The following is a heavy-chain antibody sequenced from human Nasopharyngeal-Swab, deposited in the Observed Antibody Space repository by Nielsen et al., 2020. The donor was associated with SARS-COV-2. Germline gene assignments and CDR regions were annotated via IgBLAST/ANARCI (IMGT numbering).Heavy chain of an antibody. J-gene: IGHJ5*02. D-gene: IGHD3-22*01. V-gene: IGHV3-49*03. CDR2: IRSKYYGGTP. CDR1: GFTFGDYA. Sequence: GESLKISCKASGFTFGDYAMSWFRQAPGKELEWVGFIRSKYYGGTPEYAASVKGRLTISRDDSKSVAYLQMNSLKTEDTAVYYCTRDLFSNDYYDAKWFDPWGQGTLVTVSS. CDR3: TRDLFSNDYYDAKWFDP.